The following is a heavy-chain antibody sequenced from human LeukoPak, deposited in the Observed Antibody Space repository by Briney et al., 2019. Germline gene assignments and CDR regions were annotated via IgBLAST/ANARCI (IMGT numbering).Heavy chain of an antibody. D-gene: IGHD3-22*01. J-gene: IGHJ4*02. Sequence: GGSLRLSCAASGFTFNNYWMHWVRHAPGKGLVWVSGINSDGSSATYADSVKGRFTISRDNAKNTLYLEMNSLRAEDMAVYYCAIGVVITTAFDNWGQGTLVTVSS. CDR1: GFTFNNYW. CDR3: AIGVVITTAFDN. CDR2: INSDGSSA. V-gene: IGHV3-74*01.